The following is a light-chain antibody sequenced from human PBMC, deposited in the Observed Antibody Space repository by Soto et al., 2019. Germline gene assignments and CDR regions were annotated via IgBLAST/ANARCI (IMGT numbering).Light chain of an antibody. CDR2: AAS. J-gene: IGKJ3*01. CDR1: QSISSY. Sequence: DIQMTQSPSSLSASVGDRVTITSRASQSISSYLNWYQQKPGKAPKLLIYAASSLQSGVPSRFSGSGSRTDFTLTISSLQPEDFATNYCQQSYSTPLTFGPGTKVDI. CDR3: QQSYSTPLT. V-gene: IGKV1-39*01.